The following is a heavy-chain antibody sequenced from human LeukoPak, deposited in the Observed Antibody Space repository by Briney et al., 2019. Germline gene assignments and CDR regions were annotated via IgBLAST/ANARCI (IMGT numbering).Heavy chain of an antibody. V-gene: IGHV4-59*01. Sequence: PSETLSLTCTVSGGSISSYYWSWIRQPPGKGLGWIGYIYYSGSTNYNPSLKSRVTISVDTSKNQFSLRLSSVTAADTAVYYCARGLYDFWSGYLGPYFDYWGQGTLVTVSS. D-gene: IGHD3-3*01. CDR3: ARGLYDFWSGYLGPYFDY. J-gene: IGHJ4*02. CDR1: GGSISSYY. CDR2: IYYSGST.